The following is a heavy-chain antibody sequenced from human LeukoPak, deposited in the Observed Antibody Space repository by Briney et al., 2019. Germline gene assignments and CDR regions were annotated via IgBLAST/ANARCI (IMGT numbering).Heavy chain of an antibody. CDR2: IIPIFGTT. D-gene: IGHD3-16*01. J-gene: IGHJ5*02. Sequence: ASVKVSCKASGGTFSSYAISWVRQAPGQGLEWMGGIIPIFGTTNYAQKFQGTVTITADESTSTAYMELSSLRFEDTAVYYRASGKRGMAFQFDPWGQGTLVTVSS. CDR3: ASGKRGMAFQFDP. V-gene: IGHV1-69*01. CDR1: GGTFSSYA.